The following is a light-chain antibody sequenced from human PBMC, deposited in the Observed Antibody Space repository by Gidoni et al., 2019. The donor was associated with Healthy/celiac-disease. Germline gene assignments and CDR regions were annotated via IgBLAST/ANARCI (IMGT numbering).Light chain of an antibody. CDR2: AAS. CDR1: QSISSY. J-gene: IGKJ2*01. Sequence: IHMPQSPSSLSASVGDRVTITCRASQSISSYLNWYQQKPGKAPKLLIYAASSLQSGVPSRFSGSGSGTDFTLTISSLQPEDIATYYCQQSYSTPHTFXXXTKLEIK. CDR3: QQSYSTPHT. V-gene: IGKV1-39*01.